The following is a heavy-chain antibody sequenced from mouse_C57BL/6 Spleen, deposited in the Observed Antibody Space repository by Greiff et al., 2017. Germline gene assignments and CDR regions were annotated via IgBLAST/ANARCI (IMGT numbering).Heavy chain of an antibody. V-gene: IGHV6-6*01. D-gene: IGHD2-4*01. CDR2: IRNKANNHAT. J-gene: IGHJ4*01. CDR1: GFTFSDAW. CDR3: TRGLSYAMDY. Sequence: EVMLVESGGGLVQPGGSMKLSCAASGFTFSDAWMDWVRQSPEKGLEWVAEIRNKANNHATYYAESAKGRFTISRDDSKSSVYLQMNSLRAEDTGIYYCTRGLSYAMDYWGQGTSVTVSS.